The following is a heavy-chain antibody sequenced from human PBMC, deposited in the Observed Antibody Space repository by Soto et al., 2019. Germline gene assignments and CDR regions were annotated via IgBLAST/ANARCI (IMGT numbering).Heavy chain of an antibody. Sequence: SETLSLTCTVSGGSVSSGSYYWSWIRQPPGKGLEWIGYIYYSGSTNYNPSLKSRVTISVDTSKNQFSLKLNSVTAADTAVYYCARAYYDSSGPDVWGQGTTVTVSS. D-gene: IGHD3-22*01. CDR3: ARAYYDSSGPDV. J-gene: IGHJ6*02. CDR2: IYYSGST. V-gene: IGHV4-61*01. CDR1: GGSVSSGSYY.